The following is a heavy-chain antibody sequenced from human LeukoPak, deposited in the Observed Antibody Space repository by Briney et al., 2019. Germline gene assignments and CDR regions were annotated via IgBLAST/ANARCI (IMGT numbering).Heavy chain of an antibody. V-gene: IGHV3-30-3*01. D-gene: IGHD3-10*01. J-gene: IGHJ4*02. CDR1: GFTFSSYA. CDR3: ARESGLKD. Sequence: GGSLRLSCAASGFTFSSYAMHWVRQAPGKGLEWVAVISYDGSNKYYADSVKGRFTISRDNSKNTLYLQMNSLRAEDTAVYYCARESGLKDGGQGTLVTVSS. CDR2: ISYDGSNK.